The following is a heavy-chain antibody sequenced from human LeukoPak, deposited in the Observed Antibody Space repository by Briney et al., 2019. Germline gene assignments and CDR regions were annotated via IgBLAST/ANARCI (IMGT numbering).Heavy chain of an antibody. CDR1: GYTFTSYD. Sequence: ASVKVSCKASGYTFTSYDINWVRQAPGQGLEWMGWINTNTGNPTYAQGFTGRFVFSLDTSVSTAYLQISSLKAEDTAVYYCARSKKAMAARPIDYWGQGTLVTVSS. CDR2: INTNTGNP. V-gene: IGHV7-4-1*02. J-gene: IGHJ4*02. CDR3: ARSKKAMAARPIDY. D-gene: IGHD6-6*01.